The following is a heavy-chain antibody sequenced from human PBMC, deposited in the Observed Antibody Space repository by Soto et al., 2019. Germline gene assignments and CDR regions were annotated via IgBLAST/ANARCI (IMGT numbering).Heavy chain of an antibody. J-gene: IGHJ4*02. D-gene: IGHD6-13*01. CDR2: IIPNFGTP. CDR1: GGTFSTYG. V-gene: IGHV1-69*18. CDR3: ARDGRSSSYDF. Sequence: QVPLVQSGAEVKKPGSSVKVSCKSSGGTFSTYGINWVRQAPGQGLEWMGMIIPNFGTPTYAQKFRGRVSITADESTSTAYMELSSLTSDDTAFYYCARDGRSSSYDFWGQGTLVTVSS.